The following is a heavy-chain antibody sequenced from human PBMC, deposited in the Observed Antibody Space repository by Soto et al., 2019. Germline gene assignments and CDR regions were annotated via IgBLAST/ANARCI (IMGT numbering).Heavy chain of an antibody. J-gene: IGHJ5*02. CDR2: IYYSGST. CDR1: GGSISSSSYY. V-gene: IGHV4-39*01. D-gene: IGHD3-9*01. CDR3: ARQVYDSSRTSIRFEP. Sequence: PLSLTITVSGGSISSSSYYWGWIRQPPGKGLEWIGSIYYSGSTYYNPSLKSRVTISVDTSKNQFSLKLSSVTAADTAVYDGARQVYDSSRTSIRFEPCGQVTRV.